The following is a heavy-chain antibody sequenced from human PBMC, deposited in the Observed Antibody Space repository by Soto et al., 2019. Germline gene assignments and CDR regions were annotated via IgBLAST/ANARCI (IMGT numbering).Heavy chain of an antibody. Sequence: GGSLRLSCAASGFTFSSYAMSWVRQAPGKGLEWVSAISGSGGSTYYVDSVKGRFTISRDNSKNTLYLQMNSLRAEDTAVYYCAKGPLYYYGSGSTDYWGQGTLVTVSS. CDR3: AKGPLYYYGSGSTDY. CDR1: GFTFSSYA. CDR2: ISGSGGST. V-gene: IGHV3-23*01. D-gene: IGHD3-10*01. J-gene: IGHJ4*02.